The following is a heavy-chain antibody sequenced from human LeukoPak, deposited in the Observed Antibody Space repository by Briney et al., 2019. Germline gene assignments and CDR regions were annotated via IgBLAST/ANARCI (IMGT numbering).Heavy chain of an antibody. CDR3: ARLNYDSSGYPYDY. CDR2: ISTSGST. CDR1: GGSISSSSYY. D-gene: IGHD3-22*01. J-gene: IGHJ4*02. V-gene: IGHV4-61*02. Sequence: TLSLTCTVSGGSISSSSYYCSWIRQPAGKGLEWIGRISTSGSTNYNPSLKSRVTISLDTSKNQFSLKLSSMTAADTAVYYCARLNYDSSGYPYDYWGQGTLVTVSS.